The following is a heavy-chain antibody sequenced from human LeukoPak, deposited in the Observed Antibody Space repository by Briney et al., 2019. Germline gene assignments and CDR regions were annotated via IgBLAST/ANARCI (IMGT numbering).Heavy chain of an antibody. CDR2: INPNRRDT. CDR3: ARGARITGTNWVRLDYFDS. J-gene: IGHJ4*02. D-gene: IGHD1-7*01. CDR1: GYNFYNYY. Sequence: GASVKVSCKASGYNFYNYYIYWLRQAPGQGLEWIGRINPNRRDTHYAQKFQGRVTMTGDASISTAYMELARLSSDDTAVYFCARGARITGTNWVRLDYFDSWGQGTLVTVSS. V-gene: IGHV1-2*06.